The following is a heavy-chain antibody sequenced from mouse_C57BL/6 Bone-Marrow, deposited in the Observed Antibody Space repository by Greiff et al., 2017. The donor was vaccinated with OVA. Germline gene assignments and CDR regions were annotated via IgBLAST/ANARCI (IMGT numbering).Heavy chain of an antibody. Sequence: VQLKESGAELVRPGASVKLSCTASGFNIKDDYMHWVKQRPEQGLEWIGWIDPENGDTEYASKFQGKATITADTSSNTAYLQLSSLTSEDTAVYYCTTSTAQAPFAYWGQGTLVTVSA. CDR2: IDPENGDT. CDR1: GFNIKDDY. J-gene: IGHJ3*01. D-gene: IGHD3-2*02. V-gene: IGHV14-4*01. CDR3: TTSTAQAPFAY.